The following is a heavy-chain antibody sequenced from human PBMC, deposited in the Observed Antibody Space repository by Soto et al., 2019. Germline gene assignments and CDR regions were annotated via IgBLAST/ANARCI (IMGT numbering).Heavy chain of an antibody. Sequence: SETLSLTCTVSGGSISSYYWSWIRQPPGKGLEWIGYIYYSGSTNYNPSLKSRVTISVDTSKNQFSLKLSSVTAADTAVYYCARGHDFWSGSACLDYWGQGTLVTVSS. D-gene: IGHD3-3*01. J-gene: IGHJ4*02. CDR3: ARGHDFWSGSACLDY. V-gene: IGHV4-59*01. CDR2: IYYSGST. CDR1: GGSISSYY.